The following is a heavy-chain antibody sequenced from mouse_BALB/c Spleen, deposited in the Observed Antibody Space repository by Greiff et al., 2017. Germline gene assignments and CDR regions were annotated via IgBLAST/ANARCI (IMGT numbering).Heavy chain of an antibody. D-gene: IGHD1-2*01. CDR2: ISSGGSYT. Sequence: DVMLVESGGDLVKPGGSLKLSCAASGFTFSSYGMSWVRQTPDKRLEWVATISSGGSYTYYPESVKGRCTISRDNAKNTLYLQMSSLKSEDTAMDCCARSITTARYLEVWGAGTTVTVSS. CDR3: ARSITTARYLEV. J-gene: IGHJ1*01. V-gene: IGHV5-6*02. CDR1: GFTFSSYG.